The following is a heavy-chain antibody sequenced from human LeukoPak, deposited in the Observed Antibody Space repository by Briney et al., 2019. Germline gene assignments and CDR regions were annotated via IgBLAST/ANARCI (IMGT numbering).Heavy chain of an antibody. V-gene: IGHV3-30*03. CDR2: ISYDGSNK. CDR3: ARAPSGSYSRFDP. J-gene: IGHJ5*02. Sequence: GGSLRLSCAASGFTFSSYGMHWVRQAPGKGLEWVAVISYDGSNKYYADSVKGRFTISRDNSKNTLYLQMNSLRAEDTAVYYCARAPSGSYSRFDPWGQGTLVTVSS. D-gene: IGHD1-26*01. CDR1: GFTFSSYG.